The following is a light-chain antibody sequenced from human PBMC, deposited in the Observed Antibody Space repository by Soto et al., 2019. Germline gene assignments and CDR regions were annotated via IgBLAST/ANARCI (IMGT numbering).Light chain of an antibody. CDR2: AAS. V-gene: IGKV3-20*01. Sequence: IVLTQSPDTLSLSPGERATLSCRASQSVSSSQLVWYQQKPGQAPRLLIYAASSWATGIPDRFSGSGSGTDFTLTVSELETEDFAVYYCQHYANSVWTFGQGTKVEIK. J-gene: IGKJ1*01. CDR3: QHYANSVWT. CDR1: QSVSSSQ.